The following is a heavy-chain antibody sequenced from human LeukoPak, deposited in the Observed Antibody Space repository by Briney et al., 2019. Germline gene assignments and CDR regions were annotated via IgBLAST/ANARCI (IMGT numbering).Heavy chain of an antibody. CDR1: GYTFTSYG. V-gene: IGHV1-18*01. Sequence: GASVKVSCKASGYTFTSYGISWVRQAPGQGLEWMGWISAYNGNTNYAQKLQGRVTMTTDTSTSTAYMELRSLRSDDTAVYYCARAPPFDSSGYYPYDYWGQGTLVTVSS. J-gene: IGHJ4*02. CDR3: ARAPPFDSSGYYPYDY. D-gene: IGHD3-22*01. CDR2: ISAYNGNT.